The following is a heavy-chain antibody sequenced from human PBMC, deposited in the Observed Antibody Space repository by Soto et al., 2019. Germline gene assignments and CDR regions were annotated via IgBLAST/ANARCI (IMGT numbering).Heavy chain of an antibody. J-gene: IGHJ4*01. D-gene: IGHD4-17*01. CDR1: GDSISSSKYY. Sequence: QQQLQESGPGLVKPSETLSLTCTFSGDSISSSKYYWGWIRQPPGKGLEWIGSIYYRGSPYYNSSLKSRVTISGDTSKNHSSLELTSMTAADTAVYYFATRPHYGDPKAGFWGHGLLVPVSS. V-gene: IGHV4-39*02. CDR2: IYYRGSP. CDR3: ATRPHYGDPKAGF.